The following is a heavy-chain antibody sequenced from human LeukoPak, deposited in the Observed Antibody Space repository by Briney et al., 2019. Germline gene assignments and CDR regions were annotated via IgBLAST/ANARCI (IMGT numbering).Heavy chain of an antibody. J-gene: IGHJ4*02. CDR3: ARGYASAWCDY. V-gene: IGHV3-48*03. CDR2: ISSRGDTI. D-gene: IGHD6-19*01. Sequence: GGSLRLSCAGSGFTFSSYEMNWVRQAPGKGLEWVSYISSRGDTIYYADSVRGRSTLYRDNAKNSLYLQMNSLRAEDTAVYYCARGYASAWCDYWGQGALVTVSS. CDR1: GFTFSSYE.